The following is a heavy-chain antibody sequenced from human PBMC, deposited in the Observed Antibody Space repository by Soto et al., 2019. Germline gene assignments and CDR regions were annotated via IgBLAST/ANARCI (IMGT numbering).Heavy chain of an antibody. CDR3: AREGQQLVRGAFDY. Sequence: QVQLQESGPGLVKPSETLSLTCTVSGGSISSYYWSWIRQPPGKGLEWLGYIYYSGSTNYNPSLKSRVTISVDTSKNQFSLKLSSVTAADTAVYYCAREGQQLVRGAFDYWGQGTLVTVSS. CDR1: GGSISSYY. D-gene: IGHD6-13*01. J-gene: IGHJ4*02. V-gene: IGHV4-59*01. CDR2: IYYSGST.